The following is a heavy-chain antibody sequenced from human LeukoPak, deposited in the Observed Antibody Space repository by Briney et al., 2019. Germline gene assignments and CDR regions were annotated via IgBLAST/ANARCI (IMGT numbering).Heavy chain of an antibody. J-gene: IGHJ4*02. CDR1: GFTLTNYD. V-gene: IGHV3-69-1*01. Sequence: GGSLRLSCAASGFTLTNYDINWVRQAPGKGLEWVSSLTSSSYTYYSDSGRGRFTISRAIAKNSLYLQMNSLRAEDTAVYYCARSESSYFDYWGQGTLVTVSS. CDR2: LTSSSYT. D-gene: IGHD1-26*01. CDR3: ARSESSYFDY.